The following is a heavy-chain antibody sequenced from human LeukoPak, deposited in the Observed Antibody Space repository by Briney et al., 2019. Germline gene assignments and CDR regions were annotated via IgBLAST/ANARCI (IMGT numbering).Heavy chain of an antibody. D-gene: IGHD2-21*01. CDR3: ARDEANCGGDCYSDY. Sequence: GGSLRLSCAASGFTFSSYSMNWVRQAPGKGLEWVSSISSSSSYIYYADSVKGRFTISRDNAKNSLYLQMNSLRAEDTAVYYCARDEANCGGDCYSDYWGQGTLVTVSS. CDR2: ISSSSSYI. V-gene: IGHV3-21*01. CDR1: GFTFSSYS. J-gene: IGHJ4*02.